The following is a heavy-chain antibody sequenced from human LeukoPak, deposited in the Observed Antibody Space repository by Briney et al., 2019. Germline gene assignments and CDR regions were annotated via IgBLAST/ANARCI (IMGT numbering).Heavy chain of an antibody. CDR1: GGSISSSSYY. D-gene: IGHD5-18*01. J-gene: IGHJ6*03. CDR2: IYYSGST. CDR3: ARVKNGYSYGYEFYYYYYYMDV. V-gene: IGHV4-39*07. Sequence: PSETLSLTCTVSGGSISSSSYYWGWIRQPPGKGLEWIGSIYYSGSTYYNPSLKSRVTISVDTSKNQFSLKLSSVTAADTAVYYCARVKNGYSYGYEFYYYYYYMDVWGKGTTVTVSS.